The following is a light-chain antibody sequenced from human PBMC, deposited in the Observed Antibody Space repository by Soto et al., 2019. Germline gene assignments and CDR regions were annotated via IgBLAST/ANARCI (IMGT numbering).Light chain of an antibody. CDR1: RSDVGGYNY. V-gene: IGLV2-14*01. Sequence: QSALTQPASVSGSPGQSITISCTGTRSDVGGYNYVSWYQQHPGKAPKLMIYEVSHRPSGVSNRFSGSKSANTASLTISGLQAEDEADYYCSSYTSKNTRVFGGGTKVTVL. CDR3: SSYTSKNTRV. CDR2: EVS. J-gene: IGLJ3*02.